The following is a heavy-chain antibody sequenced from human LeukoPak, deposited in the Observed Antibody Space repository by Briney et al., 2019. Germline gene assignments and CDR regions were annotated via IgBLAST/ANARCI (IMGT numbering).Heavy chain of an antibody. V-gene: IGHV3-30*02. CDR1: GFTFSSYG. J-gene: IGHJ6*03. D-gene: IGHD5-18*01. CDR3: AKDVATAMEYMDA. Sequence: PGGSLRLSCAASGFTFSSYGMHWVRQAPGKGLEWVAFIHFDGSDTYYTQSVKGRFTISRDDSKNTLYLQMNSLKTEDTALYYCAKDVATAMEYMDAWGEGTTVIVSS. CDR2: IHFDGSDT.